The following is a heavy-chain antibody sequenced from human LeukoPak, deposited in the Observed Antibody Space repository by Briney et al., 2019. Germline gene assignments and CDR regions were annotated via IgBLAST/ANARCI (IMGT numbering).Heavy chain of an antibody. V-gene: IGHV3-23*01. J-gene: IGHJ4*02. CDR2: VTGSGSST. CDR3: AGGCYFDY. Sequence: GGSLRLSCAASGFTFSSYAMSWVRQAPGKGLEWVSSVTGSGSSTYYADSVKGRFTISRDNSKNTLYLQMNSLRADDTAVYYCAGGCYFDYWGQGTLVTVSS. CDR1: GFTFSSYA.